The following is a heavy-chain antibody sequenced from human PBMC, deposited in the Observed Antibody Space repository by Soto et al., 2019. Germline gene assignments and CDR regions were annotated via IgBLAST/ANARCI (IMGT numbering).Heavy chain of an antibody. CDR1: GGSFSGYY. V-gene: IGHV4-34*01. CDR3: ARTSRFDY. CDR2: INHCGST. Sequence: QVQLQQWGAGLLKPSETLSLTCAVYGGSFSGYYWSWIRQPPGKGLEWIGEINHCGSTNYNPSLKSRVTISVDTSKNQFSLKLSSVTAADTAVYYCARTSRFDYWGQGTLVTVSS. J-gene: IGHJ4*02. D-gene: IGHD6-6*01.